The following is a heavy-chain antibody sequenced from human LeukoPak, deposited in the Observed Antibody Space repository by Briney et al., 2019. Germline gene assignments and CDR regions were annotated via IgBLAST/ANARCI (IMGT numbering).Heavy chain of an antibody. CDR3: ARRRYGDYTTDYYMDV. CDR2: ISSSSSYI. V-gene: IGHV3-21*01. D-gene: IGHD4-17*01. Sequence: PGGSLRLSCAASGFTFSSYSMNWVRQAPGKGLEWVSSISSSSSYIYYADSVKGRFTISRDNAKNSLYLQMNSLRAEDTAVYYCARRRYGDYTTDYYMDVWGKGTTVTISS. CDR1: GFTFSSYS. J-gene: IGHJ6*03.